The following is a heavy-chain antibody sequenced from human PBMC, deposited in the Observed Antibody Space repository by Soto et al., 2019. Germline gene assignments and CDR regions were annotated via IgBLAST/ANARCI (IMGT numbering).Heavy chain of an antibody. CDR3: TNGRYLEWFLSGGGEES. D-gene: IGHD3-3*01. CDR1: GFTFRNYA. Sequence: QLLQSGGGLVQPGVSLRLSCAASGFTFRNYAMSWVRQTPEKGLEWVSAINGGGISTYYADSVKGRFTISRDQSKNTIYLQMDSLRVEDTALYYCTNGRYLEWFLSGGGEESWGRGTLVTVSS. V-gene: IGHV3-23*01. J-gene: IGHJ5*02. CDR2: INGGGIST.